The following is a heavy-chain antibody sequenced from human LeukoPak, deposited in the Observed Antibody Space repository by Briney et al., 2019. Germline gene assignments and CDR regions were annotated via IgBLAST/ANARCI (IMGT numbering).Heavy chain of an antibody. CDR1: GYSISSGYY. V-gene: IGHV4-38-2*01. D-gene: IGHD5-12*01. CDR2: IYHSGST. CDR3: ARLTERRVPYSGYERYWLDP. J-gene: IGHJ5*02. Sequence: KTSETLSLTCAVSGYSISSGYYWGWIRQPPGKGLEWIGSIYHSGSTYYNPSLKSRVTISVDTSKNQFSLKLSSVTAADTAVYYCARLTERRVPYSGYERYWLDPWGQGTLVTVSS.